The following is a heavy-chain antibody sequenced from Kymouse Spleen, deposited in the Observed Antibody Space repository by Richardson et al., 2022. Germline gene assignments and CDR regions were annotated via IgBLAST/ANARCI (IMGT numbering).Heavy chain of an antibody. CDR3: AKDIGILTGYSYYYYYGMDV. CDR1: GFTFDDYA. Sequence: EVQLVESGGGLVQPGRSLRLSCAASGFTFDDYAMHWVRQAPGKGLEWVSGISWNSGSIGYADSVKGRFTISRDNAKNSLYLQMNSLRAEDTALYYCAKDIGILTGYSYYYYYGMDVWGQGTTVTVSS. CDR2: ISWNSGSI. J-gene: IGHJ6*02. V-gene: IGHV3-9*01. D-gene: IGHD3-9*01.